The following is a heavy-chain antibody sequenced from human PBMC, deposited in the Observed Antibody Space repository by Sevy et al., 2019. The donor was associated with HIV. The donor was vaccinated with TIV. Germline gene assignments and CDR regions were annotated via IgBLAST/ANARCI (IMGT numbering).Heavy chain of an antibody. CDR3: ARGRTCGSGCYYFDY. D-gene: IGHD2-2*01. CDR1: GINFSGYW. Sequence: GGSLRLSCAASGINFSGYWMSWIRQSPGKGLERVANIKYDGSDTYYVDSVKGRFTISRDNARNSLYLQMNSLTAEDTALYYCARGRTCGSGCYYFDYWGQGALVTVSS. V-gene: IGHV3-7*01. J-gene: IGHJ4*02. CDR2: IKYDGSDT.